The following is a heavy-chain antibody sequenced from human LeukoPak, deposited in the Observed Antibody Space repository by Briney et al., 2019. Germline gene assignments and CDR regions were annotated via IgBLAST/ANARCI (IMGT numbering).Heavy chain of an antibody. CDR1: GFTFSSYA. V-gene: IGHV3-23*01. CDR3: AKGTGTVTTGYYYYGMDA. CDR2: ISGSGGMT. Sequence: GGSLRLSCAASGFTFSSYAMSWVRQAPGKGLEWVSAISGSGGMTYYADSVEGRFTISRDNSKNTLYLQMNSLRAEDTAVYYCAKGTGTVTTGYYYYGMDAWGQGTTVIVSS. D-gene: IGHD4-17*01. J-gene: IGHJ6*02.